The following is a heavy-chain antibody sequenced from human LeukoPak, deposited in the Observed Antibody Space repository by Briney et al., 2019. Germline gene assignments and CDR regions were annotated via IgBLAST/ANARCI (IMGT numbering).Heavy chain of an antibody. D-gene: IGHD3-10*01. V-gene: IGHV3-23*01. CDR1: RFTFSSYA. Sequence: GGSLRLSCAASRFTFSSYAMSWVRQAPGTGLEWVSAISGSGGSTYYADSVKGRFTISRDNSKKTLYLQMDSLRGEDTAVYSCPGGGFGEAYYYYYYMDVWGKGTTVTVSS. J-gene: IGHJ6*03. CDR3: PGGGFGEAYYYYYYMDV. CDR2: ISGSGGST.